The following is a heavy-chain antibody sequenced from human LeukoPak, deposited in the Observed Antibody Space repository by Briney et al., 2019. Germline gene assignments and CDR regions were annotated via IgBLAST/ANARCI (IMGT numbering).Heavy chain of an antibody. CDR1: GYSFTSFW. D-gene: IGHD2-2*01. Sequence: ESWKISCKGSGYSFTSFWIAWVRQMPGKGLGWMGIIYLGDSDTRYSPVFKGQVTISADKSISTAYLQWSSLKASDTAMYYCARPGVPGSSFSAFDIWGHRTIVTVSS. J-gene: IGHJ3*02. CDR3: ARPGVPGSSFSAFDI. CDR2: IYLGDSDT. V-gene: IGHV5-51*01.